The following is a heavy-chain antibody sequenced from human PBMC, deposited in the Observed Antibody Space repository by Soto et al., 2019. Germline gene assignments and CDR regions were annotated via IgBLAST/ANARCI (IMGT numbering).Heavy chain of an antibody. V-gene: IGHV4-39*02. CDR3: ARYTPEKTGTSPFDY. CDR1: GASIISRTYL. J-gene: IGHJ4*02. Sequence: SETLSLTCTVSGASIISRTYLWGWIRQPPWRGLEWIGSIHYSGRTYHNPSLKSRVTISADTSKNHFSLKLSAVTAADTAVYYCARYTPEKTGTSPFDYWGQGTLITVSS. CDR2: IHYSGRT. D-gene: IGHD1-7*01.